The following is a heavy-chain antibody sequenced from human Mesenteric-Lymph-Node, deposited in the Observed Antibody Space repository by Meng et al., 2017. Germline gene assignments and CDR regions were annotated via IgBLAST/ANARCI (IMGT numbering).Heavy chain of an antibody. CDR2: ISGSGGST. CDR3: AKDLGVFDP. V-gene: IGHV3-23*01. CDR1: GFTFSSYS. Sequence: GESLKISCAASGFTFSSYSMNWVRQAPGKGLEWVSAISGSGGSTYYADSVKGRFTISRDNSKNTLYLQMNSLRAEDTAVYYCAKDLGVFDPWGQGTLVTVSS. J-gene: IGHJ5*02. D-gene: IGHD3-16*01.